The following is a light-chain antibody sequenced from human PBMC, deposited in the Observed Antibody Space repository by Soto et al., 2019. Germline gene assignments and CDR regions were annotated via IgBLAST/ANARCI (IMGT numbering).Light chain of an antibody. J-gene: IGKJ1*01. CDR3: MQALQTPRT. Sequence: DIVMTQSPLSLPVTPGEPASISCRSSQSLLHSNGYNYLDWYLQKPGQSPQLLIYFGLNRASGVPDRFSGSGSGTDFTLKISRVEAEDVGVYYCMQALQTPRTFGQGTKVEIK. V-gene: IGKV2-28*01. CDR1: QSLLHSNGYNY. CDR2: FGL.